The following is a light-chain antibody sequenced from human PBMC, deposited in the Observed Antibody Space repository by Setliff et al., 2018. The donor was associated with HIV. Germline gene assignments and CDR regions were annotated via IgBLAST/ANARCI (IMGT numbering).Light chain of an antibody. J-gene: IGLJ1*01. CDR3: SSFSTSSTPSG. CDR2: NVA. V-gene: IGLV2-14*03. CDR1: SGDVGTYNY. Sequence: QSALTQPASLSGSPGQSVAISCTGGSGDVGTYNYVSWYQQHPGKAPKLLIYNVANRPSGVSDRFSGSKSGNTASLTISGLQAEDEADYYCSSFSTSSTPSGFGTGTKGTVL.